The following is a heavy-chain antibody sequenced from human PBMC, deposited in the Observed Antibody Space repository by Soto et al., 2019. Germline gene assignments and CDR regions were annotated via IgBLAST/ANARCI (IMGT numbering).Heavy chain of an antibody. CDR1: GYNFVTFG. CDR2: ITPHNGDT. V-gene: IGHV1-18*04. D-gene: IGHD2-15*01. CDR3: ARLAPCSVGICYSRPLDF. J-gene: IGHJ4*02. Sequence: QVQLLQSGAELKKPGASVKVSCKASGYNFVTFGIGWVRQAPGQGLEWMGWITPHNGDTNYAQKLQGRVTMTTHPSTNTAYMAVRGLRSDDTAVYFCARLAPCSVGICYSRPLDFWGQGTLVTVSS.